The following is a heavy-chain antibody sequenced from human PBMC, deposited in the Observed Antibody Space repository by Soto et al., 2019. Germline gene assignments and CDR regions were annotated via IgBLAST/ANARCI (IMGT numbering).Heavy chain of an antibody. J-gene: IGHJ4*02. CDR2: IDYSGST. CDR1: GGSISSGDYY. CDR3: ARDEMTTVTFDY. V-gene: IGHV4-30-4*01. Sequence: QVQLQESGPGLVKPSQTLSLTCTVSGGSISSGDYYWSWIRQPPGKGLEWIGYIDYSGSTYYNPSLKSRVTISVDKSKHQFSLKLSSVTAADTAVYYWARDEMTTVTFDYWGQGTLVTVSS. D-gene: IGHD4-17*01.